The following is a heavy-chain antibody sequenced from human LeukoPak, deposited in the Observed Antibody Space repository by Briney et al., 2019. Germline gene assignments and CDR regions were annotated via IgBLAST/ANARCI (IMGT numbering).Heavy chain of an antibody. CDR2: ISGSGGST. V-gene: IGHV3-23*01. CDR1: GFTFSSYA. CDR3: AKDWVVTATFDY. Sequence: GGSLRLSCAASGFTFSSYAMSWVRQAPGKGLQWVSAISGSGGSTYYADSVKGRFTISRDNSKDTLYLQMNSLRAEDTAVYYCAKDWVVTATFDYWGQGTPVTVSS. D-gene: IGHD2-21*02. J-gene: IGHJ4*02.